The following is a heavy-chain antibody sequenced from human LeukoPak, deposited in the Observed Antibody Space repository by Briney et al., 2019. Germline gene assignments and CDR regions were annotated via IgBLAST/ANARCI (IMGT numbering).Heavy chain of an antibody. CDR3: ARAGIRDFWSGYYPTLFDY. CDR1: GFTFTSYC. J-gene: IGHJ4*02. CDR2: ILFDGSSK. Sequence: GGSQRPSRAASGFTFTSYCMHWVRQAPGKWLEWVAVILFDGSSKYLADAVKGRFTISRDNSKTTLYLQMNSLRAEDTAVYYYARAGIRDFWSGYYPTLFDYWGQGTLVTVSS. V-gene: IGHV3-33*01. D-gene: IGHD3-3*01.